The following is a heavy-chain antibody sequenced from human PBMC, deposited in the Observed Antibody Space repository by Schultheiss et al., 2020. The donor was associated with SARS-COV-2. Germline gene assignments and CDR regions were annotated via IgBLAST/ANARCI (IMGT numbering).Heavy chain of an antibody. CDR3: ARLGFGELSFDY. CDR1: GASIGSGNYY. V-gene: IGHV4-61*02. J-gene: IGHJ4*02. CDR2: IHNSGRT. Sequence: SQTLSLTCTLSGASIGSGNYYWSWVRQPAGKGLEWLGRIHNSGRTTYNPALDGRVTISIDASKNHFALTLKSVTAADTAVYFCARLGFGELSFDYWGQGTLVTVSS. D-gene: IGHD3-10*01.